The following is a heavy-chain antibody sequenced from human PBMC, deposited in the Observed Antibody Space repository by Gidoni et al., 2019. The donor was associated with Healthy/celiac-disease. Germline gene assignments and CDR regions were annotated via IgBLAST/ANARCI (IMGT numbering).Heavy chain of an antibody. CDR2: IRSKAYGGTT. CDR1: GFTFGDYA. D-gene: IGHD1-26*01. J-gene: IGHJ6*03. Sequence: EVQLVESVGGLVQPGRSLIPSCTASGFTFGDYAMSWVRQVPGKGLEWVGLIRSKAYGGTTEDAASVKGRFTIARDDSKSIAYLQMNSMKTEDTGVYYWTREESSTSYYYYYYYMDVWGKGTTVTVS. CDR3: TREESSTSYYYYYYYMDV. V-gene: IGHV3-49*04.